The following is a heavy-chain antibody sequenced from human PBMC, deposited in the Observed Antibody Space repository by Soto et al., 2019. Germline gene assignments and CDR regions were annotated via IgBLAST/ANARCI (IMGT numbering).Heavy chain of an antibody. CDR1: GFTFSSYW. Sequence: GGSLRLSCAASGFTFSSYWMSWVRQAPGKGLEWVANIKQDGSEKYYVDSVKGRFTISRDNAKNSLYLQMNSLRAEDTAVYYCARTEFGELFHQDEYYFDYWGQGTLVTVSS. CDR3: ARTEFGELFHQDEYYFDY. CDR2: IKQDGSEK. J-gene: IGHJ4*02. V-gene: IGHV3-7*05. D-gene: IGHD3-10*01.